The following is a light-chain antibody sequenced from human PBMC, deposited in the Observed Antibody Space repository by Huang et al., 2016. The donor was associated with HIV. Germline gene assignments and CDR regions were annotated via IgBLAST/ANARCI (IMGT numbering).Light chain of an antibody. CDR3: QQYDDWPRT. Sequence: EIVMTQSPATLSVSPGERATLSCRASQSANSNLAWYQQRPGQAPRRLIYGASTRATDIPARFSGSGSGTDFTLTISSLQSEDFAIYYCQQYDDWPRTFGQGTKVEIK. CDR1: QSANSN. CDR2: GAS. J-gene: IGKJ1*01. V-gene: IGKV3-15*01.